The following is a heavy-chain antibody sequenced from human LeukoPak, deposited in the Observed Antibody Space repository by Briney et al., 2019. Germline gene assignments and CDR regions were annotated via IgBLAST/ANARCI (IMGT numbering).Heavy chain of an antibody. D-gene: IGHD1-26*01. CDR1: GGSISSYF. J-gene: IGHJ3*02. CDR3: ARDRRWELLHAFDI. V-gene: IGHV4-59*01. Sequence: KPSETLSLTCTVSGGSISSYFWSWIRQPPGKGLEWIAYIHYSENTNYNPSLKSRVTISLGTSKNQFSLMLSSVTAADTAVYYCARDRRWELLHAFDIWGQGTMVTVSS. CDR2: IHYSENT.